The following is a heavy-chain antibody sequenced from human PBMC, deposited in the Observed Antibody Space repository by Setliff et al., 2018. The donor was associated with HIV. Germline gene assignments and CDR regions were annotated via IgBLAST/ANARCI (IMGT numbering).Heavy chain of an antibody. J-gene: IGHJ3*02. D-gene: IGHD1-26*01. CDR3: ARGHSSGSTYSGSYGAFDI. CDR1: GYTFSSDE. CDR2: MHPGSGNT. V-gene: IGHV1-8*01. Sequence: GASVKVSCKASGYTFSSDEIGWVRHVTGQGFEWMGWMHPGSGNTGFAAKFQGRVTMTRDTSTQTAYMDLSSLRSEDTALYYCARGHSSGSTYSGSYGAFDIWGQGTMVTVSS.